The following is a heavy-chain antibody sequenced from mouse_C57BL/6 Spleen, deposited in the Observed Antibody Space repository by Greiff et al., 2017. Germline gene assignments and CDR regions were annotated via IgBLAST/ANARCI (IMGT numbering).Heavy chain of an antibody. Sequence: EVKLQQSGPELVKPGASVKISCKASGYTFTDYYMNWVKQSHGKSLEWIGDINPNNGGTSYNQKFKGKATLTVDKSSSTAYMELRSLTSEDSAVYYCARVDGYLLFDYWGQGTTLTVSS. CDR2: INPNNGGT. J-gene: IGHJ2*01. CDR3: ARVDGYLLFDY. CDR1: GYTFTDYY. V-gene: IGHV1-26*01. D-gene: IGHD2-3*01.